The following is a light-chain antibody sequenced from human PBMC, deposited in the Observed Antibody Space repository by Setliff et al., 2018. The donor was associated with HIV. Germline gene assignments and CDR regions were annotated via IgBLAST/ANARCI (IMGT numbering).Light chain of an antibody. CDR2: EVN. V-gene: IGLV2-23*02. CDR3: CSYAGSDTFVV. Sequence: QSALTQPPSVSASPGQSIIISCTGTISDIGSYNRVSWCQQRPGTAPNLIIYEVNKRPSGVSNRFSGSKSGNTASLAISGLQADDEADYYCCSYAGSDTFVVFGTGTKVTVL. J-gene: IGLJ1*01. CDR1: ISDIGSYNR.